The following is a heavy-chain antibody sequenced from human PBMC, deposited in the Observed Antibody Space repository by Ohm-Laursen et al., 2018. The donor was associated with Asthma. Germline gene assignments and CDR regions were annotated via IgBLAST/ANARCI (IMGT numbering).Heavy chain of an antibody. CDR2: ISSSSSYI. D-gene: IGHD3-22*01. J-gene: IGHJ4*02. Sequence: SLRLSCAASGFTFSSYSMNWVRQAPGKGLEWVSSISSSSSYIYYADSVKGRFTISRDNAKNSLYLQMNSLRAEDTAVYYCARGGDYYDSPFDYWGQGTLVTVSS. V-gene: IGHV3-21*01. CDR3: ARGGDYYDSPFDY. CDR1: GFTFSSYS.